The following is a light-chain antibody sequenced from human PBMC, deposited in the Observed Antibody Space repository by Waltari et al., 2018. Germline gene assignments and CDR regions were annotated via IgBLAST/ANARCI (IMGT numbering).Light chain of an antibody. CDR3: SSYAGSNNLV. CDR1: SSDVGGYNH. Sequence: QSALTQPPSASGSPGQSVTISCTGTSSDVGGYNHVSWYQPHPGKAPKLMIYEVSKRPSGVPDRFSGSKSGNTASLTASGLQAEDEADYYCSSYAGSNNLVFGGGTKLTVL. J-gene: IGLJ2*01. V-gene: IGLV2-8*01. CDR2: EVS.